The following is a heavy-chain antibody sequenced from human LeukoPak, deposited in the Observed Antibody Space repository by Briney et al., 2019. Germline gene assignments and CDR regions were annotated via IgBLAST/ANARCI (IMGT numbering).Heavy chain of an antibody. CDR1: GGSFSGYY. CDR2: INHSGST. D-gene: IGHD5-18*01. Sequence: SETLSLTCAVYGGSFSGYYWSWIRQPPGKGLEWIGEINHSGSTNYNPSLKSRVTISVDTSKNQFSLKLSSVTAADTAVYYCARVGVLDTAMPIYYFDYWGQGTLVTVSS. J-gene: IGHJ4*02. CDR3: ARVGVLDTAMPIYYFDY. V-gene: IGHV4-34*01.